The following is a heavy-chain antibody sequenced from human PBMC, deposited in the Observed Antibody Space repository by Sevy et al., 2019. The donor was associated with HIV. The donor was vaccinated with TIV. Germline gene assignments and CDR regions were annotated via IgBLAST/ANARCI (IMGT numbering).Heavy chain of an antibody. Sequence: ASVKVSCKASGGTFSSYAISWVRQAPGQGLEWMGGIIPIFGTANYAQKFQGSVTITADESTSTAYMELSSLRSEDTAVYYCARSPCGGDCDYDYFDYWGQGTLVTVSS. V-gene: IGHV1-69*13. D-gene: IGHD2-21*02. J-gene: IGHJ4*02. CDR1: GGTFSSYA. CDR2: IIPIFGTA. CDR3: ARSPCGGDCDYDYFDY.